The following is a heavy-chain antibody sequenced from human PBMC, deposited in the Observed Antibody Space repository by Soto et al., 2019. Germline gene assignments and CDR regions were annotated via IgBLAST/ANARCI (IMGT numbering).Heavy chain of an antibody. Sequence: QVQLVQSGAEVKKPGSSVKVSCKASGGTFSSYAISWVRQVPGQGLEWMGGFNPIFETANYAQKFQGRVTITADESTNTAYMELSSLRSEDTAVYYCTRGITLIRGVIPPGYYYGMDVWGQGTTVAVSS. CDR3: TRGITLIRGVIPPGYYYGMDV. CDR1: GGTFSSYA. V-gene: IGHV1-69*01. J-gene: IGHJ6*02. D-gene: IGHD3-10*01. CDR2: FNPIFETA.